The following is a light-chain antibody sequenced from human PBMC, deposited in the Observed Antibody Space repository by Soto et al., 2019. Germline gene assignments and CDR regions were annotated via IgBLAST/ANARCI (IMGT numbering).Light chain of an antibody. CDR2: VNNDGTH. Sequence: QSVLTQSPSASASPGASVKLTCTLSSRHSTYAIAWHQHQADRGPRFLMKVNNDGTHIKGDGIPYRFSGSSSGAERYLTISSLQSEDEADYYCQTWGSGIQVFGGGTKLNVL. J-gene: IGLJ2*01. CDR3: QTWGSGIQV. V-gene: IGLV4-69*01. CDR1: SRHSTYA.